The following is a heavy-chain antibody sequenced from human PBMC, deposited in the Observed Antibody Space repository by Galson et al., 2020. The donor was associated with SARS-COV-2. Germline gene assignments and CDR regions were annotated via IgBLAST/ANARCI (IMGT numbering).Heavy chain of an antibody. CDR1: GFTFSDFA. J-gene: IGHJ4*02. D-gene: IGHD5-18*01. CDR2: ISGSAGSN. V-gene: IGHV3-23*01. Sequence: GGSLRLSCAASGFTFSDFAMSWVRQTPEKGLQWVSVISGSAGSNDYADSVKGRFTLSRDNSRNTLFLQMNNLRAEDTAVYYCLKEGDTIYPDYWGQGTLVTVSS. CDR3: LKEGDTIYPDY.